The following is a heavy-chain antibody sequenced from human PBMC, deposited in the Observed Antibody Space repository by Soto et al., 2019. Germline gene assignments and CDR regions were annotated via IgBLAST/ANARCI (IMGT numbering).Heavy chain of an antibody. Sequence: QVQLVESGGGVVQPGRSLRLSCAASGFTFSTYGMHLVRQAPGKGLEWVAVVSYDGHTIYYADSVRGRFTISRDNSKNPVSLQLDSLSAADTAVYYCGKLYDSSRYYITSDYWGQGTLVTVSS. J-gene: IGHJ4*02. D-gene: IGHD3-22*01. V-gene: IGHV3-30*18. CDR2: VSYDGHTI. CDR1: GFTFSTYG. CDR3: GKLYDSSRYYITSDY.